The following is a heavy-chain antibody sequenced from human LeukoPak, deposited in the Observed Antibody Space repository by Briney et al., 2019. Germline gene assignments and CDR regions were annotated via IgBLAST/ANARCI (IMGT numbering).Heavy chain of an antibody. V-gene: IGHV4-59*01. CDR3: ARVGGGSGYDNFDC. J-gene: IGHJ4*02. Sequence: SETLSLTCTVSGGSISSYYWSWIRQPPGKGLEWIGDIYYSGSTNHNPSLKSRVTTSVDMSKNQFSLKLSSVTAADTAVYYCARVGGGSGYDNFDCWGQGTLVTVSS. CDR2: IYYSGST. CDR1: GGSISSYY. D-gene: IGHD5-12*01.